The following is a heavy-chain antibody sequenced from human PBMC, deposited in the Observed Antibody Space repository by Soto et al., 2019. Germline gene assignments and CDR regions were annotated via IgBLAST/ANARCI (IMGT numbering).Heavy chain of an antibody. Sequence: QVQLVQSGAEVKKPGASVKVSCKASGYTFTSFGISWVRQAPGQGREWMGWISAYNGNTNYAENLQGRVTMTTDTSTSTAYMELRSLVSYDTAVYYCARDHLGGTDAFDIWGQGTMVTVSS. V-gene: IGHV1-18*01. CDR3: ARDHLGGTDAFDI. D-gene: IGHD1-26*01. CDR2: ISAYNGNT. CDR1: GYTFTSFG. J-gene: IGHJ3*02.